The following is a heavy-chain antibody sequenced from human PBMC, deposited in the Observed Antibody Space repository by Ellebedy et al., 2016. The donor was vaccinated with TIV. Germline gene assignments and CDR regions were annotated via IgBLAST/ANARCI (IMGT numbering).Heavy chain of an antibody. CDR2: VNRGGTT. Sequence: SETLSLXXTVSGGSISSYYWSWIRQPPGKGLEWIGEVNRGGTTNYNASLKSRVTMSVDTSRNQFSLKLTSVTAADTAVYYCASDHGSGFFDIWGQGTMVTVSS. J-gene: IGHJ3*02. V-gene: IGHV4-34*01. CDR3: ASDHGSGFFDI. D-gene: IGHD3-10*01. CDR1: GGSISSYY.